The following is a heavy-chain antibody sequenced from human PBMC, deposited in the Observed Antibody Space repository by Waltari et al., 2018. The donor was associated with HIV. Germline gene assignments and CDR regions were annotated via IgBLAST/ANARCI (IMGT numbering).Heavy chain of an antibody. CDR1: GGSISSYY. D-gene: IGHD3-22*01. CDR2: IYYSGST. Sequence: QVQLQESGPGLVKPSETLSLTCTVSGGSISSYYWSWIRQPPGKGLGWIGYIYYSGSTNYTPSLKSRVTISVDTSKNQFSLKLSSVTAADTAVYYCARGANYYDTDYYFDYWGQGTLVTVSS. V-gene: IGHV4-59*01. CDR3: ARGANYYDTDYYFDY. J-gene: IGHJ4*02.